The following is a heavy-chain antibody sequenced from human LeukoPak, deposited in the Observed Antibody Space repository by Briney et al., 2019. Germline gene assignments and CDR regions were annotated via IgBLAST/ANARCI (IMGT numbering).Heavy chain of an antibody. CDR3: ATTYYDFWSGNSYYYYGMDV. CDR1: GYTFTSYA. Sequence: ASVKASCMASGYTFTSYAMHWVRQAGGQRLAWMGGINAGNGNTKYSQKFQGRVTITRDTSASTAYMELSSLRSEDTAVYYCATTYYDFWSGNSYYYYGMDVWGQGTTVTVSS. J-gene: IGHJ6*02. V-gene: IGHV1-3*01. D-gene: IGHD3-3*01. CDR2: INAGNGNT.